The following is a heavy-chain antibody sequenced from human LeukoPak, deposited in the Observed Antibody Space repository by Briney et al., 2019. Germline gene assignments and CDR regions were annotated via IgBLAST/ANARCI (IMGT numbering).Heavy chain of an antibody. CDR3: ARHEASHCSGGSCYYSLDY. CDR2: IYLGDSDT. Sequence: GESLKISCKGSGYSFTSYWIGWVRQMPGKGLEWMGIIYLGDSDTRYSPSFQGQVTISADKSISTAYLQWSSLKASDTAMYYCARHEASHCSGGSCYYSLDYWGQGTLVTVSS. J-gene: IGHJ4*02. V-gene: IGHV5-51*01. CDR1: GYSFTSYW. D-gene: IGHD2-15*01.